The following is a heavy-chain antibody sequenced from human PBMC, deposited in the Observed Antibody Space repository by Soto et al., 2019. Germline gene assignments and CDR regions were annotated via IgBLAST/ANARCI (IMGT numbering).Heavy chain of an antibody. Sequence: ASVKVSCKASGYTFTSYGISWVRQAPGQGLEWVGWVSAHNGDTRYAQNLQGRITMTTDTFTNTAYMELTSLTSDDTAVYYCARDWSRYYDSSGLMWFYWGQGTLVTVSS. J-gene: IGHJ4*02. CDR2: VSAHNGDT. CDR3: ARDWSRYYDSSGLMWFY. D-gene: IGHD3-22*01. V-gene: IGHV1-18*01. CDR1: GYTFTSYG.